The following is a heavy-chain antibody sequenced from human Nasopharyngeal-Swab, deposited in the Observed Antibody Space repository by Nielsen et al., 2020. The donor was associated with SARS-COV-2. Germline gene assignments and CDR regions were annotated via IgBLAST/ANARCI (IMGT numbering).Heavy chain of an antibody. CDR3: AKITADYDFWSHQYYYYMDV. Sequence: GGSLRPSCAATGLSFSGYWMTWVRQPPGKGLEWVANIKNDGSEKYYGDSVKGRFTISRDNAKNSLFLQMSTLRAEDTAVYYCAKITADYDFWSHQYYYYMDVWGKGTTVTVSS. V-gene: IGHV3-7*03. CDR2: IKNDGSEK. J-gene: IGHJ6*03. D-gene: IGHD3-3*01. CDR1: GLSFSGYW.